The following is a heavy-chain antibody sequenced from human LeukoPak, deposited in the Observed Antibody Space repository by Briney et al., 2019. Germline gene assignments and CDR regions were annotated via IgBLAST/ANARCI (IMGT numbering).Heavy chain of an antibody. Sequence: SETLSLTCSVYGGSFSGHYWSWIRQPQGKGLEWIGEINHSGSTNYNPSLKSRVTISVDTSKNQFSLKLSSVTAEDTAVYYCARDRNTVTTPGRKIYYYYMDVWGKGTTVTISS. CDR3: ARDRNTVTTPGRKIYYYYMDV. D-gene: IGHD4-17*01. V-gene: IGHV4-34*01. CDR1: GGSFSGHY. CDR2: INHSGST. J-gene: IGHJ6*03.